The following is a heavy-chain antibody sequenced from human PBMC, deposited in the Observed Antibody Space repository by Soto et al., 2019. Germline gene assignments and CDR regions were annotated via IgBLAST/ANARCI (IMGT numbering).Heavy chain of an antibody. CDR2: ISYDGSNK. D-gene: IGHD2-15*01. CDR3: AKDQCSGGSCYRYWYFDL. CDR1: GFTFSSYG. J-gene: IGHJ2*01. Sequence: QVQLVESGGGVVQPGRSLRLSCAASGFTFSSYGMHWVRQAPGKGLEWVAVISYDGSNKYYADSVKGRFTISRDNSKNTLYLQMSSLRVEDTAVYYCAKDQCSGGSCYRYWYFDLWGRGTLVTVSS. V-gene: IGHV3-30*18.